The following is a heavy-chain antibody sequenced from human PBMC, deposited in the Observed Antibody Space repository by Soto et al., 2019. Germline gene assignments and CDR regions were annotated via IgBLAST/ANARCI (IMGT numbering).Heavy chain of an antibody. V-gene: IGHV4-30-4*08. Sequence: PSETLSLTCTVSGDSLSGGDYYWSWIRQPPGKGLEWIGDIYYTGFTLYNPSLKSRLTISLDSSKNQFPLRLNSVAAADTADEFCARAYRMDGWSDYCFDYWGQGTLVTVSS. D-gene: IGHD6-19*01. J-gene: IGHJ4*02. CDR2: IYYTGFT. CDR1: GDSLSGGDYY. CDR3: ARAYRMDGWSDYCFDY.